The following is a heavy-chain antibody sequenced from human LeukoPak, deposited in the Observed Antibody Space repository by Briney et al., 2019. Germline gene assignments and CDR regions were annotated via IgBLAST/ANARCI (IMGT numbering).Heavy chain of an antibody. CDR2: IYRDGDF. V-gene: IGHV4-4*02. Sequence: GSLRLSCAASGFTFSSYSMNWVRQAPGKGLEWIGEIYRDGDFHYNPSLKSRVTISVDKSKNRFSLSLSSVTAADTAVYYCARNSRYDQEYWGQGILVIVSS. D-gene: IGHD3-16*01. CDR3: ARNSRYDQEY. J-gene: IGHJ4*02. CDR1: GFTFSSYSM.